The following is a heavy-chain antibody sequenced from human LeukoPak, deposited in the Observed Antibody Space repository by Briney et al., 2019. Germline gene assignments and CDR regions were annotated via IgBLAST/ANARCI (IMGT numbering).Heavy chain of an antibody. CDR1: GGTFSSYA. CDR2: IIPIFGTA. CDR3: ARRGVAVAGTEDAFDI. J-gene: IGHJ3*02. D-gene: IGHD6-19*01. Sequence: SVKVSCKASGGTFSSYAISWVRQAPGQGLEWMGGIIPIFGTANYAQKFQGRVTITADESTSTAYMELSSLRSEDTAVYYCARRGVAVAGTEDAFDIWGQGTMVTVSS. V-gene: IGHV1-69*01.